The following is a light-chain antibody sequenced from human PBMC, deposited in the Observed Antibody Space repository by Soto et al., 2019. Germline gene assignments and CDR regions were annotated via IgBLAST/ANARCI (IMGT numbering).Light chain of an antibody. V-gene: IGKV1-12*01. CDR2: TTS. Sequence: DIQVTQSPSSVSASVGDRVTITCRASQDINNWLAWYQQKPGKAPKLLIYTTSNLQSWVPSRFSGSGSGKAFTLTISILQPEDFATYYCQPANSFPLTFGGGTKVEIK. J-gene: IGKJ4*01. CDR1: QDINNW. CDR3: QPANSFPLT.